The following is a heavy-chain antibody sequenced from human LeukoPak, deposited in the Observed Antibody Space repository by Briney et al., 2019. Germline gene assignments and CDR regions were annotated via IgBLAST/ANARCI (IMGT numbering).Heavy chain of an antibody. CDR1: GGSFSGYY. D-gene: IGHD2-15*01. CDR2: INHSGST. J-gene: IGHJ6*02. Sequence: SETLSLTCAVYGGSFSGYYWSWIRQPPGKGLEWIGEINHSGSTNYNPSLKSRVTISVDTSKNQFPLKLSSVTAADTAVYYCARGRGYCSGGSCHVYYYYYGMDVWGQGTTVTVSS. CDR3: ARGRGYCSGGSCHVYYYYYGMDV. V-gene: IGHV4-34*01.